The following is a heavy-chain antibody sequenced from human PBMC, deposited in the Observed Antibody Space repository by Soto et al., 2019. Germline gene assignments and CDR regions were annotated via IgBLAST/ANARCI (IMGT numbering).Heavy chain of an antibody. CDR3: AKDGATFFDYYYYGMDV. V-gene: IGHV3-30*18. D-gene: IGHD1-26*01. CDR2: ISYDGSNK. CDR1: GFTFSSYG. J-gene: IGHJ6*02. Sequence: GGSLRLSCAASGFTFSSYGMHWVRQAPGKGLEWVAVISYDGSNKYYADSVKGRFTISRDNSKNTLYLQMNSLRAEDTAVYYCAKDGATFFDYYYYGMDVWGQGTTVTVSS.